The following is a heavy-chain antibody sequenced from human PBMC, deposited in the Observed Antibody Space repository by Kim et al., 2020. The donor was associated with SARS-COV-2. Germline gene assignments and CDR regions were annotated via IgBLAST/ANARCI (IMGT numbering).Heavy chain of an antibody. Sequence: DSVKGRFTIARDNYKNTLYLQMNSLRAEDTAVYYCARDNYSNGYYYGMDVWGQGTTVTVSS. CDR3: ARDNYSNGYYYGMDV. D-gene: IGHD4-4*01. J-gene: IGHJ6*02. V-gene: IGHV3-30*07.